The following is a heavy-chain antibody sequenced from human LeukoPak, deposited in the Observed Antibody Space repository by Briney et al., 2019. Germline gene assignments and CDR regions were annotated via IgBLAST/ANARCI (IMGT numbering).Heavy chain of an antibody. CDR2: ITHVGGEK. CDR3: ARDKDDYGSGNHWFDP. Sequence: GGSLRLSCAASGFTFSDFWMSWVRQAPGKGLEWVASITHVGGEKYYVDSVKGRFTISRDNAKNSLYLQMNSLRAEDTAVYYCARDKDDYGSGNHWFDPWGQGTLVTVSS. J-gene: IGHJ5*02. D-gene: IGHD3-10*01. V-gene: IGHV3-7*03. CDR1: GFTFSDFW.